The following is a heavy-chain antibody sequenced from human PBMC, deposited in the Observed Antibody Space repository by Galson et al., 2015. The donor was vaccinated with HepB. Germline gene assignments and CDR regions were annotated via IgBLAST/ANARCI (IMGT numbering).Heavy chain of an antibody. D-gene: IGHD4-17*01. Sequence: SLRLSCAVSGFNVSTNYMSWVRQAPGKGLEWLSVIYSGGSTFYADSVKGRFIISRDSSKNTLYLQMNSLRAGDTAIYYWARETTVTHFDCWGQGTLVSVSS. V-gene: IGHV3-53*01. CDR2: IYSGGST. CDR1: GFNVSTNY. CDR3: ARETTVTHFDC. J-gene: IGHJ4*02.